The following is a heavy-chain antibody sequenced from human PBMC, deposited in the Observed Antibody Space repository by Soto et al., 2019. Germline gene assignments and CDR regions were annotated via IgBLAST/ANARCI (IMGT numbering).Heavy chain of an antibody. Sequence: SETLSLTCTVSGGSISSSSYYWGWIRQPPGKGLEWIGSIYYSGSTYYNPSLKSRVTISVDTSKNQFPLKLSSVTAADTAVYYCARHRPNIVATFDSDYWGQGTLVTVSS. V-gene: IGHV4-39*01. CDR3: ARHRPNIVATFDSDY. D-gene: IGHD5-12*01. CDR2: IYYSGST. J-gene: IGHJ4*02. CDR1: GGSISSSSYY.